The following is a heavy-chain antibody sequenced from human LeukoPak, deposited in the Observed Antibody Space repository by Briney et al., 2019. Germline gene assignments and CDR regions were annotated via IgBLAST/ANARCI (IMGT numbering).Heavy chain of an antibody. J-gene: IGHJ4*02. CDR2: ISSSSSYI. D-gene: IGHD3-3*01. Sequence: GGSLRLSCAASGFTFSSYSMNWVRQAPGKGLEWVSSISSSSSYIYYADSVKGRFTISRDNAKNSLYLQMNSLRAEDTAVYYCAAYDFWSGYSDPFDYWGQGTLVTVSS. CDR1: GFTFSSYS. V-gene: IGHV3-21*01. CDR3: AAYDFWSGYSDPFDY.